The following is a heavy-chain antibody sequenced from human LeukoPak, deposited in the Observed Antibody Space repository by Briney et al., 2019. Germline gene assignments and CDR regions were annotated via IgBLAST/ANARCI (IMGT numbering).Heavy chain of an antibody. CDR1: GYTFTSYY. D-gene: IGHD6-19*01. CDR2: IDPSGGST. CDR3: ARDGAGPPRFDY. V-gene: IGHV1-46*01. J-gene: IGHJ4*02. Sequence: ASLKVSSKAFGYTFTSYYIHRVRQAPGERREWMGIIDPSGGSTSYAQKFQGRVTMTRDTSTSTVHMELSSLRSEDTAVYYCARDGAGPPRFDYWGQGTLVTVSS.